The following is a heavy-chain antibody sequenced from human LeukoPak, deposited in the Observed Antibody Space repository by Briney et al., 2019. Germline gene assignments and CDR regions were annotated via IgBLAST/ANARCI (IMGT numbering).Heavy chain of an antibody. V-gene: IGHV3-23*01. Sequence: GGSLRLSCAASGFTFSTYAMSWVRQAPGKGLEWVSAISGTDGSTYYADSVKGRFTISRDNSKNTLYLQMNSLRGEDTAVYYCAKAACTTSCYYNCWGQGTLVTVSS. CDR3: AKAACTTSCYYNC. CDR2: ISGTDGST. CDR1: GFTFSTYA. J-gene: IGHJ4*02. D-gene: IGHD2-2*01.